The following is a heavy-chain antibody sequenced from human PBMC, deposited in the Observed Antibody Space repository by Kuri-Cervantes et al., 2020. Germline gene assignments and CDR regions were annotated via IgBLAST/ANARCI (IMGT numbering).Heavy chain of an antibody. CDR1: GYSISSCCY. V-gene: IGHV4-38-2*01. CDR3: ARVNGTGPFDY. D-gene: IGHD2-8*01. J-gene: IGHJ4*02. Sequence: GSLRLSCAVSGYSISSCCYWGWIRQPPGKGLEWIGSIYHSGSTYYNPSLKSRITISLDTSKNQFSLKLSSVTAADTAVYFCARVNGTGPFDYWGQGTLVTVSS. CDR2: IYHSGST.